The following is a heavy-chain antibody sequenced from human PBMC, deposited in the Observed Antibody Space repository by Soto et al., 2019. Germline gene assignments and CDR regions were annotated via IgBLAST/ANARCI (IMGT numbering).Heavy chain of an antibody. J-gene: IGHJ6*02. D-gene: IGHD3-10*01. Sequence: GGSLRLSCAASGFTFSSYAMSWVRQAPGKGLEWDSAISGSGGSTYYADSVKGRFTISRDNSKNTLYLQMNSLRAEDTAVYYCAKGGTVRGPYGMDVWGQGTTVTVSS. CDR2: ISGSGGST. CDR1: GFTFSSYA. V-gene: IGHV3-23*01. CDR3: AKGGTVRGPYGMDV.